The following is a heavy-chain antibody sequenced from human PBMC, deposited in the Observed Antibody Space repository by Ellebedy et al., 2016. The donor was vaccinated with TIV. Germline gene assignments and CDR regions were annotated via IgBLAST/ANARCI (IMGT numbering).Heavy chain of an antibody. V-gene: IGHV3-74*01. Sequence: GESLKISCTASGFTFGDYGMSWFRQTPGKGLVWVSRISPDGRGTSYADSVKGRFTISRDNAKNTMYLQMNSLRAEDTAVYYCATGPYSYGWGYWGQGTLVTVSS. CDR3: ATGPYSYGWGY. CDR1: GFTFGDYG. J-gene: IGHJ4*02. D-gene: IGHD5-18*01. CDR2: ISPDGRGT.